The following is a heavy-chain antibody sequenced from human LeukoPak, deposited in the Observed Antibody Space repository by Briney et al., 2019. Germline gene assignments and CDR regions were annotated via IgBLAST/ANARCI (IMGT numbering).Heavy chain of an antibody. J-gene: IGHJ4*02. CDR1: GFTVSSNY. V-gene: IGHV3-53*01. CDR2: IYSGGST. D-gene: IGHD4-17*01. CDR3: ARDHPYGDSPAPFDY. Sequence: PGGSLRLSCAASGFTVSSNYMSWVRQAPGKGLEWVSVIYSGGSTYYADSVKGRFTISRDNSKNTLYLQMNSLRAEDTAVYYCARDHPYGDSPAPFDYWGQGTLVTVSS.